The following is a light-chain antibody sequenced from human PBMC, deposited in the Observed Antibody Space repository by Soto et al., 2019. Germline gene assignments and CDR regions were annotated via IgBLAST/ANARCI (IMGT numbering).Light chain of an antibody. V-gene: IGKV3D-20*02. J-gene: IGKJ5*01. CDR1: QRISNNY. CDR3: QQRSSAIT. Sequence: EIVLTQSPATLSLSPGESATLSCGAIQRISNNYLAWYQQRPGQAPRLLIYDASNRATGIPARFSGRGSGTDFTLTISSLEPEDFAVYYCQQRSSAITFGQGTRLEIK. CDR2: DAS.